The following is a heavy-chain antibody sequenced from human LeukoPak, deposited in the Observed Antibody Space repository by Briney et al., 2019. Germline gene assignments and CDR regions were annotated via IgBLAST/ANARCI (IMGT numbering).Heavy chain of an antibody. J-gene: IGHJ3*02. CDR2: IYYSGST. CDR3: ARPVEYSSSDLHAFDI. Sequence: SETLSLTCTVSGGSISSYYWSWIRQPPGKGLEWIGYIYYSGSTNYNPSLKSRVTISVDTSKNQFSLKLSSVTAADTAVYYCARPVEYSSSDLHAFDIWGQGTMVTVSS. CDR1: GGSISSYY. D-gene: IGHD6-6*01. V-gene: IGHV4-59*08.